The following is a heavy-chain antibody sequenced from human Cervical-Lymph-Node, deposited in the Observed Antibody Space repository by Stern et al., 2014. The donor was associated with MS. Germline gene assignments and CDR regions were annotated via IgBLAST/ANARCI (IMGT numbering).Heavy chain of an antibody. CDR3: AKQYFDSSGYSYYYGMDV. Sequence: EDQLVESGGDLVQPGGSLRLSCAASGFTFNKYAMNWVRQAPGKGLEWVSTISGSGSSIYYAYYVKGRFTISRDNSENTLYLQMHSLRAEDTAIYYCAKQYFDSSGYSYYYGMDVWGQGTTVTVSS. J-gene: IGHJ6*02. D-gene: IGHD3-22*01. V-gene: IGHV3-23*04. CDR2: ISGSGSSI. CDR1: GFTFNKYA.